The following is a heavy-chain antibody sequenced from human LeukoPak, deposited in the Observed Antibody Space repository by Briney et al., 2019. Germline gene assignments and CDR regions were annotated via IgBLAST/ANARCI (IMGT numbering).Heavy chain of an antibody. CDR1: GYSFTNSA. CDR3: AARPGLAVAGLDY. Sequence: ASVKVSCKASGYSFTNSAVHWVRQAPGQRLEWMGWITTVSGDTRYSQKLQDRVTITRDTSASTAYMELSGLTSEDTAVYYCAARPGLAVAGLDYWGQGTLVTVSS. J-gene: IGHJ4*02. D-gene: IGHD6-19*01. CDR2: ITTVSGDT. V-gene: IGHV1-3*04.